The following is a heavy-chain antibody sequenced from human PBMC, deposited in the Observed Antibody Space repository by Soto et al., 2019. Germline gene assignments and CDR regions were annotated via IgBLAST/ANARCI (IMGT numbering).Heavy chain of an antibody. Sequence: VQLVESGGGLVQPGRSLRLSCAASGFTFDDYDMHWVRQAPGKGLEWVSGISWNGGNIGYADSVKGRFTISRDNAKKSLYLQMNSLRPEDTALYYCAKVGTHIEDWGQGTLVTVSS. D-gene: IGHD7-27*01. V-gene: IGHV3-9*01. CDR3: AKVGTHIED. CDR2: ISWNGGNI. J-gene: IGHJ4*02. CDR1: GFTFDDYD.